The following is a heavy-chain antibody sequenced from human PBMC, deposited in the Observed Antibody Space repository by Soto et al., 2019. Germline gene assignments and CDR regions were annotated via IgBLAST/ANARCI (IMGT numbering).Heavy chain of an antibody. V-gene: IGHV4-59*01. CDR2: IYYSGST. Sequence: SETLSLTCTVSGGSISSYYWSWIRQPPGKGLEWIGYIYYSGSTNYNPSLKSRVTISVDTSKNQFSLKLSSVTAADTAVYYCARARYYDILTPPTGFDYWGQGTLVTVS. CDR3: ARARYYDILTPPTGFDY. D-gene: IGHD3-9*01. CDR1: GGSISSYY. J-gene: IGHJ4*02.